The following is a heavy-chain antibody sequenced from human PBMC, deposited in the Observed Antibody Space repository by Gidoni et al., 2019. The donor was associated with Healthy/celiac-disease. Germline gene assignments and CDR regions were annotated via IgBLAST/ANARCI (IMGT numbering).Heavy chain of an antibody. V-gene: IGHV3-73*02. J-gene: IGHJ4*02. D-gene: IGHD5-12*01. CDR2: IRSKANSYAT. Sequence: EVQLVESGGGLVQPGGSLKLSCAATGFTFSGSAMHWVRQASGKGLEWVGRIRSKANSYATAYAASVKGRFTISRDDSKNTAYLQMNSLKTEDTAVYYCTTWEDGYNRGGQGTLVTVSS. CDR3: TTWEDGYNR. CDR1: GFTFSGSA.